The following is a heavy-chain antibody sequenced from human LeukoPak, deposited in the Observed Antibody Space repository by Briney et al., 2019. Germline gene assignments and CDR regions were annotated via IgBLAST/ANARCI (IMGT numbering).Heavy chain of an antibody. CDR2: IRSGGDGT. J-gene: IGHJ3*02. D-gene: IGHD4-17*01. V-gene: IGHV3-23*01. Sequence: GGSLRLSCAASGFTFTNYAMIWVRQAPGRGLEWVSAIRSGGDGTLYADSVKGRFTISRDNSKNTLFSQMNNMRAEDTAVHYCARDPNGDYVGAFEMWGPGTKVTVS. CDR3: ARDPNGDYVGAFEM. CDR1: GFTFTNYA.